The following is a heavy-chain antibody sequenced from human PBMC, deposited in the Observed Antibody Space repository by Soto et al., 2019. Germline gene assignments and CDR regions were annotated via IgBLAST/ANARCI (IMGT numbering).Heavy chain of an antibody. CDR3: AGKYYYDSSGYYYALQIDY. V-gene: IGHV4-39*01. CDR2: ISYSGST. Sequence: SETLSLTCTVSGGSISSSYYYWGWIRQPPGKGLEWIGSISYSGSTYHNPSLKSRVTISVDTSKNQFSLKLSSVTAADTAVYYCAGKYYYDSSGYYYALQIDYWGQGTLVTVSS. CDR1: GGSISSSYYY. D-gene: IGHD3-22*01. J-gene: IGHJ4*02.